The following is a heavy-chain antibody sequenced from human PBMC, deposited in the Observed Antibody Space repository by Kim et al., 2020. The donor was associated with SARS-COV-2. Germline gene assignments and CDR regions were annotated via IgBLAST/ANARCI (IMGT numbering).Heavy chain of an antibody. Sequence: SETLSLTCTVSGGSISSGGYYWSWIRQHPGKGLEWIGYIYYSGSTYYNPSLKSRVTISVDTSKNQFSLKLSSVTAADTAVYYCARGTAPTVTTQFWFDPWGQGTLVTVSS. CDR1: GGSISSGGYY. CDR3: ARGTAPTVTTQFWFDP. CDR2: IYYSGST. J-gene: IGHJ5*02. D-gene: IGHD4-4*01. V-gene: IGHV4-31*03.